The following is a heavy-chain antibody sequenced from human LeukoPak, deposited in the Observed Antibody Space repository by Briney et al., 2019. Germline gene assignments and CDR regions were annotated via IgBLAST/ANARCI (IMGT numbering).Heavy chain of an antibody. CDR3: ARDVMAAAGTLGFDC. D-gene: IGHD6-13*01. Sequence: GRSLRLSCVAYGFTFGSFGMHWVRQAPGKGLDWVAVIAYDGSDENYADSVKGRFTISRDNFKNTLYLQMNSLGPEDTAMYYCARDVMAAAGTLGFDCWGQGALVTVSS. J-gene: IGHJ4*02. CDR2: IAYDGSDE. CDR1: GFTFGSFG. V-gene: IGHV3-30*04.